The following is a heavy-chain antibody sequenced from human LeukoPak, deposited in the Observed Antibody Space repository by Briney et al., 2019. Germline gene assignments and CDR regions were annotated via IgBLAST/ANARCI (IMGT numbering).Heavy chain of an antibody. J-gene: IGHJ4*02. CDR1: GGSISSGGYY. V-gene: IGHV4-31*03. Sequence: PSETLSLTCTVSGGSISSGGYYWSWIRQHPGKGLEWIGYIYYSGSTYYNPSLKSRVTISVDTSKNQFSLKLSSVTAADAAVYYCARGPLTTVPNFDYWGQGTLVTVSS. CDR2: IYYSGST. CDR3: ARGPLTTVPNFDY. D-gene: IGHD4-17*01.